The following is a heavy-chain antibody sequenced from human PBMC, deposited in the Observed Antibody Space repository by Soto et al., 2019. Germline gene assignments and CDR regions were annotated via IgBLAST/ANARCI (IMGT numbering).Heavy chain of an antibody. CDR3: AKVRSSGWSFAFDI. CDR1: GFTFSTSG. Sequence: PGGSLRLSCAASGFTFSTSGMHWVRQAPGKGLEWVAAISYDGTYTYYADSVKGRFTISRDNSNNTLHLQMNSLRLEDTALFYCAKVRSSGWSFAFDIWGQGTMVTVSS. V-gene: IGHV3-30*18. D-gene: IGHD6-19*01. CDR2: ISYDGTYT. J-gene: IGHJ3*02.